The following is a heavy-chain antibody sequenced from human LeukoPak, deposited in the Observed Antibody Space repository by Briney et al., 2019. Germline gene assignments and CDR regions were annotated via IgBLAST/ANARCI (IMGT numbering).Heavy chain of an antibody. D-gene: IGHD3-3*01. CDR2: INPNSGGT. V-gene: IGHV1-2*06. Sequence: GASVKVSCKASGYTFTGYYMHWVRQAPGQGLEWMGRINPNSGGTNYAQKFQGGVTMTRDTSISTAYMELSRLRSDDTAVYYCARDLDFWSGYLVSGMDVWGQGTTVTVSS. CDR3: ARDLDFWSGYLVSGMDV. CDR1: GYTFTGYY. J-gene: IGHJ6*02.